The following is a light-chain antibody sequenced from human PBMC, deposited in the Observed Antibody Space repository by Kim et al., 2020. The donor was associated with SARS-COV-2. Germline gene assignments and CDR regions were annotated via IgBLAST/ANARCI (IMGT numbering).Light chain of an antibody. Sequence: QSALTQPPSASGSPGQSVTISCTGTSSDVGGYNYVSWYQQHPGKAPKLMISDVSKRPSGVPDRFSGSKSGNTASLTVSGLQAEDEADYYCSSFAGSSTVVFGGGTQLTVL. CDR3: SSFAGSSTVV. J-gene: IGLJ2*01. CDR1: SSDVGGYNY. CDR2: DVS. V-gene: IGLV2-8*01.